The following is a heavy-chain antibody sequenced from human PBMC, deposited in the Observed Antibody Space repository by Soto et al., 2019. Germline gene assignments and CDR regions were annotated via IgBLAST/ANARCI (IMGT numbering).Heavy chain of an antibody. Sequence: GASVKFSCKASGYTFTSYGISWVRQAPGQGLEWMGWISAYNGNTNYAQKLQGRVTMTTDTSTSTAYMELRSLRSDDTAVYYCAINHLGYSSGWSFDYWGQGTLVTVSS. D-gene: IGHD6-19*01. CDR2: ISAYNGNT. CDR3: AINHLGYSSGWSFDY. CDR1: GYTFTSYG. J-gene: IGHJ4*02. V-gene: IGHV1-18*04.